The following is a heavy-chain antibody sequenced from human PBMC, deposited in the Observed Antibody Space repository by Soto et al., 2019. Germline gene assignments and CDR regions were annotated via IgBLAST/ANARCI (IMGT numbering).Heavy chain of an antibody. CDR1: GFDFSTFG. Sequence: GGSLRLSCAASGFDFSTFGMNWVRQAPGKGLEWVSFLSPSYPYTSYADSVKGRFTISGDNAKNSVSLQMNSLRAEDTAVYYCARGERGYSYGMYYYYYGMDVWGQGTTVTVSS. D-gene: IGHD5-18*01. CDR2: LSPSYPYT. CDR3: ARGERGYSYGMYYYYYGMDV. J-gene: IGHJ6*02. V-gene: IGHV3-21*01.